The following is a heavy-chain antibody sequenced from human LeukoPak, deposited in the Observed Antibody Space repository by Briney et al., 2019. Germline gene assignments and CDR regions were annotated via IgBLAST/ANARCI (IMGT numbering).Heavy chain of an antibody. CDR2: IKETGSEK. V-gene: IGHV3-7*01. Sequence: GGSLRLSCAASGFTFSSYWMSWVRQAPGKGLEWVANIKETGSEKNYVDSVKGRFTISRDNAKNSLYLQMDSLRAEDTAVYYCARESAPCAPGGDYWGQGTLVTVSS. CDR3: ARESAPCAPGGDY. D-gene: IGHD4-23*01. J-gene: IGHJ4*02. CDR1: GFTFSSYW.